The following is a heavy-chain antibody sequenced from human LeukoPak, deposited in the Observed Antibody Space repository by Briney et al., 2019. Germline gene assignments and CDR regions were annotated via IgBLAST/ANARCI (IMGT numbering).Heavy chain of an antibody. V-gene: IGHV4-39*07. Sequence: SETLSLTCTVSGGSISSSSYYWGWIRQPPGKGLEWIGSIYYSGSTYYNPSLKSRVTISVDTSKNQFSLKLSSVTAADTAVYYCARDAYIAAAGPNDYWGQGTLVTVSS. D-gene: IGHD6-13*01. J-gene: IGHJ4*02. CDR3: ARDAYIAAAGPNDY. CDR1: GGSISSSSYY. CDR2: IYYSGST.